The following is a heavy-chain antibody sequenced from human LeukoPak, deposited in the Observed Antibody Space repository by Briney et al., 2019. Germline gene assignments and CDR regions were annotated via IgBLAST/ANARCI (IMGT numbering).Heavy chain of an antibody. Sequence: PGGTLRLSCAASGFIFSSHGMTWVRQAPGKGLEWVSGVSPSGDITYYADSVKGRFTISRDNAKNSLYLQMNSLRDEDTAVYYCASDGTPLRVGEVYFDNWGQGTLVTVSS. V-gene: IGHV3-23*01. CDR1: GFIFSSHG. CDR2: VSPSGDIT. CDR3: ASDGTPLRVGEVYFDN. D-gene: IGHD3-10*01. J-gene: IGHJ4*02.